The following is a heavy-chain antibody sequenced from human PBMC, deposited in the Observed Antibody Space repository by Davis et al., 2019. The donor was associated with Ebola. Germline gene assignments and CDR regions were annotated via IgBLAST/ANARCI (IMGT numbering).Heavy chain of an antibody. CDR3: ARDPPNGLPVYYMDV. CDR2: IHSSGSV. J-gene: IGHJ6*03. CDR1: GFTLSHYN. D-gene: IGHD3/OR15-3a*01. V-gene: IGHV3-48*04. Sequence: GESLKISCAASGFTLSHYNMNWVRQAAGKGPEWVSHIHSSGSVYYRDSVKGRFTISRDNAKNALYLEMSSLRVEDTAVYYCARDPPNGLPVYYMDVWGKGTPVTVSS.